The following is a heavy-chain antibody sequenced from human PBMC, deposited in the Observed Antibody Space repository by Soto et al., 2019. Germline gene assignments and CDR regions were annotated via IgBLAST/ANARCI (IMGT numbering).Heavy chain of an antibody. J-gene: IGHJ6*02. Sequence: GESLKISCKGSGYSFTSYWIGWVRQMPGKGLEWMGIIYPGDSDTRYSPSFQGQVTISADKSISTAYLQWSSLKASDTAMYYCARQLRGYSGYGYYYGMDVWGQGTTVTVSS. CDR1: GYSFTSYW. CDR2: IYPGDSDT. CDR3: ARQLRGYSGYGYYYGMDV. D-gene: IGHD5-12*01. V-gene: IGHV5-51*01.